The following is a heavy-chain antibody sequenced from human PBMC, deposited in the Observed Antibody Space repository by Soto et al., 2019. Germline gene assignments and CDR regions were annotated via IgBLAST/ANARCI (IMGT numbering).Heavy chain of an antibody. CDR1: GFTFGDYA. CDR2: IRSKAYGGTT. CDR3: TRDWYYYDSSGSSTSDAFDI. Sequence: GGSLRLSCTASGFTFGDYAMSWFRQAPGKGLEWVGFIRSKAYGGTTEYAASVKGRFTISRDDSKSIAYLQMNSLKTEDTAVYYCTRDWYYYDSSGSSTSDAFDIWGQGTMVTVSS. D-gene: IGHD3-22*01. J-gene: IGHJ3*02. V-gene: IGHV3-49*03.